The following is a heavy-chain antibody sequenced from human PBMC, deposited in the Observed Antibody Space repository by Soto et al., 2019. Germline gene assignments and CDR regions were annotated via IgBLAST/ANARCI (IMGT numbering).Heavy chain of an antibody. CDR3: ARLGYCGGGSCYSPFYYYYYYGMDV. V-gene: IGHV5-51*01. CDR2: IYPGDSDT. D-gene: IGHD2-15*01. Sequence: GESLKISCKGSGYSFTSYWIGWVRQMPGKGLEWMGIIYPGDSDTRYSPSFQGQVTISADKSISTAYLQWSSLKASDTAMYYCARLGYCGGGSCYSPFYYYYYYGMDVWGQGTTVTVSS. J-gene: IGHJ6*02. CDR1: GYSFTSYW.